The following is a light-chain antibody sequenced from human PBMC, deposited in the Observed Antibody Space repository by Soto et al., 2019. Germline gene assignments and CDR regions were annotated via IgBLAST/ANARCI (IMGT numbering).Light chain of an antibody. CDR1: QDISEY. CDR2: DVF. V-gene: IGKV1-33*01. J-gene: IGKJ4*01. Sequence: DIPMTQSASSLPASVGDTVTISCQASQDISEYLNWFQQKPGKAPKLLIYDVFNVETGVPSRFSGRGSGTDFTLIISNLQPEDFATYYCQQYDQLPITFGGGTKVDI. CDR3: QQYDQLPIT.